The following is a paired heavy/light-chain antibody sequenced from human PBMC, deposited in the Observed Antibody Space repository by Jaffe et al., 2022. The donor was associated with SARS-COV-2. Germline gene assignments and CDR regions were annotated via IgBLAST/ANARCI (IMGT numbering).Light chain of an antibody. Sequence: NFMLTQPHSVSESPGKTVTISCTRSSGSIASNYVQWYQQRPGSSPTTVIYEDTQRPSGVPDRYSGSIDSSSNSASLSISGLKTEDEADYYCQSYDGTNQVFGGGTKLTVL. J-gene: IGLJ2*01. CDR2: EDT. CDR1: SGSIASNY. V-gene: IGLV6-57*01. CDR3: QSYDGTNQV.
Heavy chain of an antibody. CDR2: IIPIFGTS. CDR3: ARVDMTTMAIDY. Sequence: QVQLVQSGAEVKKPGSSVKVSCKTSGGTFSTYAFTWVRQAPGQRLEWMGLIIPIFGTSNYAQKFQGRVTITADDSTSTAYMELSSLRSDDTAVHYCARVDMTTMAIDYWGQGTLVTVSS. V-gene: IGHV1-69*01. CDR1: GGTFSTYA. J-gene: IGHJ4*02. D-gene: IGHD4-4*01.